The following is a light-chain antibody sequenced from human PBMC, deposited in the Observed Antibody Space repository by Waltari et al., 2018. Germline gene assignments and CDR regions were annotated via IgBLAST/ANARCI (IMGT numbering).Light chain of an antibody. CDR2: KAS. V-gene: IGKV1-5*03. CDR3: LQYDSYST. CDR1: QRISNY. Sequence: DIHMTQSPPTLSASVGDRVTITCRASQRISNYLAWYQQKPGKAPNLLIYKASSLESGVPSRFSGSGSGTEFTLTISSLQPDDFATYYCLQYDSYSTFGQGTKLEIK. J-gene: IGKJ2*01.